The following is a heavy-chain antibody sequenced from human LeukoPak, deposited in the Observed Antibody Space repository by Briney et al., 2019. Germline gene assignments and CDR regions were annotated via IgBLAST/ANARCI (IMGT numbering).Heavy chain of an antibody. CDR1: GSTFSSYW. J-gene: IGHJ4*02. D-gene: IGHD6-13*01. V-gene: IGHV3-74*01. CDR3: ARDLEAANTYYFDY. CDR2: IDGDGSST. Sequence: PGGSLRLSCAASGSTFSSYWMQWVRQAPGKGLVWVSRIDGDGSSTNYADSVKGRFTISRDNSKNTVYLQVNSLRDEDTAVYYCARDLEAANTYYFDYWGQGTMVTVSS.